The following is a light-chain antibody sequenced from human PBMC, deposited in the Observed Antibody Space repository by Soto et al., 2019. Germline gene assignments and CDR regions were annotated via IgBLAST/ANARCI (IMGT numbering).Light chain of an antibody. V-gene: IGKV4-1*01. CDR2: LAS. Sequence: DIVMTQSPDSLAVSLGERATINCKSSQSVLYSSNNKNYLAWYQQKPGQPPKLLIYLASTRESGVPDRFSGSGSGTDFTLTISSLQAEDVAVYYCQQYYSTPRWTFGQGTKVEIK. J-gene: IGKJ1*01. CDR1: QSVLYSSNNKNY. CDR3: QQYYSTPRWT.